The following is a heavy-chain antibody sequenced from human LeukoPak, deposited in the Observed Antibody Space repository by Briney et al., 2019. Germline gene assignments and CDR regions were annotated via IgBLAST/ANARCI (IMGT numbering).Heavy chain of an antibody. CDR2: INPSGGSA. CDR1: GYTFTSYY. V-gene: IGHV1-46*01. Sequence: ASVKVSCKASGYTFTSYYIHWVRQAPGHGLEWMGIINPSGGSASYAQKFQGRVTMTRDTSTSTVYMELSSLRSEDTAVYYCARSDIAGGYSGYGDYWGQGTLVTVSS. D-gene: IGHD5-12*01. CDR3: ARSDIAGGYSGYGDY. J-gene: IGHJ4*02.